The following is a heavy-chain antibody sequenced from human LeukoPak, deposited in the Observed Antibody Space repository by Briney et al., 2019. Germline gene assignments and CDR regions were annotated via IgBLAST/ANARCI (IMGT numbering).Heavy chain of an antibody. CDR3: AKDSSMVRGVITDFDY. CDR1: GFTFSSYA. V-gene: IGHV3-23*01. D-gene: IGHD3-10*01. Sequence: GGSLRLSCAASGFTFSSYAMSWVRQAPGKGLEWVSAISGSGGSTYYADSVKGRFTISRDNSKNTLYLQMNSPRAEDTAVYYCAKDSSMVRGVITDFDYWGQGTLVTVSS. J-gene: IGHJ4*02. CDR2: ISGSGGST.